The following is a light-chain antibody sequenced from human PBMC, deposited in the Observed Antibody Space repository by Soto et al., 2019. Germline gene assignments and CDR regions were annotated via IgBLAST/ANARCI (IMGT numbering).Light chain of an antibody. V-gene: IGLV2-14*01. J-gene: IGLJ1*01. CDR2: DVN. CDR1: SSDVGYYIF. Sequence: QSVLTQPASVSGSPGQSITISCTGSSSDVGYYIFVSWYRQHPGKAPKLMIYDVNNRPSCVSNRFSGSKSGNTASLTISVPQAEDEADYYCCSYTTSSSYVFGAGTKVTVL. CDR3: CSYTTSSSYV.